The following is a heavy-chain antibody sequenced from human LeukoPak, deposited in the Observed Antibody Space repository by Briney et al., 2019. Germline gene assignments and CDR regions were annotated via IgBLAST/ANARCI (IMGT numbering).Heavy chain of an antibody. CDR3: ARFNDGRSYRYFDY. Sequence: PSETLSLTCTVSGGSIRSYYWSWIRQPPGKGLEWIGYIYFSGSTSYNPSLKSRVTISIDTSTNQVSLKLRSVTAADTAVYYCARFNDGRSYRYFDYWGQGTLVSVST. D-gene: IGHD1-26*01. V-gene: IGHV4-59*01. CDR2: IYFSGST. J-gene: IGHJ4*01. CDR1: GGSIRSYY.